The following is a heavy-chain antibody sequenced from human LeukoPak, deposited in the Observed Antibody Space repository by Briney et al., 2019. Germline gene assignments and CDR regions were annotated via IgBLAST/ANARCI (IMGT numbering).Heavy chain of an antibody. J-gene: IGHJ3*02. CDR2: IYTSGST. CDR1: GGSISSYY. D-gene: IGHD2-2*01. CDR3: AGGYCSSTSCYGAAFDI. V-gene: IGHV4-4*09. Sequence: PSETLSLTCTVSGGSISSYYWSWIRQPPGKGLEWIGYIYTSGSTNYNPSLKSRVTISVDTSKSQFSLKLSSVTAADTAVYYCAGGYCSSTSCYGAAFDIWGQGTMVTVSS.